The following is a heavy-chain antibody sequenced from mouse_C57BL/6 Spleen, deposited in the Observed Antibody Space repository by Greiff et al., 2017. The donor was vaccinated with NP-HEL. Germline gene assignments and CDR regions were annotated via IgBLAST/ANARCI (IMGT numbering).Heavy chain of an antibody. CDR2: IYPGSGNT. V-gene: IGHV1-76*01. Sequence: VQLQQSGAELVRPGASVKLSCKASGYTFTDYYINWVKQRPGQGLEWIARIYPGSGNTYYNEKFKGKATLTAEKSSSTAYMQLSSLTSEDSAVYFCARMGYGSPFDYWGQGTTLTVSS. CDR3: ARMGYGSPFDY. D-gene: IGHD1-1*01. CDR1: GYTFTDYY. J-gene: IGHJ2*01.